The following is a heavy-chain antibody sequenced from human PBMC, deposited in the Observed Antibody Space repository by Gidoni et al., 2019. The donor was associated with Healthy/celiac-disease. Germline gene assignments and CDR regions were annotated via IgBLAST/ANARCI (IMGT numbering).Heavy chain of an antibody. CDR2: INHSGST. Sequence: QVQLQQWGAGLLKPSETLSLTCAVYGGSFSGYYWSWIRQPPGKGLEWIGEINHSGSTNYNPSLKSRVTISVDTSMNQFSLKLSSVTAADTAVYYCARVVIPYKMYGSGSPFIYWGQGTLVTVSS. CDR3: ARVVIPYKMYGSGSPFIY. CDR1: GGSFSGYY. V-gene: IGHV4-34*01. J-gene: IGHJ4*02. D-gene: IGHD3-10*01.